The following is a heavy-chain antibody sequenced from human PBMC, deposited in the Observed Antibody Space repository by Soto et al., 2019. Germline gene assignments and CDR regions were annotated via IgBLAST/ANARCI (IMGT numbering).Heavy chain of an antibody. Sequence: QVQLQESGPGLVKPSETLSLTCAVSGDSISSYYCMWIRQPPGKGLESIGYLYYGRSANYNPSLRSRVTLSVDTSTNQCSLTLSSMTAADTAVSSCALRSMAVVPEYWGQGTLVTVSS. V-gene: IGHV4-59*01. J-gene: IGHJ4*02. CDR2: LYYGRSA. CDR1: GDSISSYY. CDR3: ALRSMAVVPEY. D-gene: IGHD3-22*01.